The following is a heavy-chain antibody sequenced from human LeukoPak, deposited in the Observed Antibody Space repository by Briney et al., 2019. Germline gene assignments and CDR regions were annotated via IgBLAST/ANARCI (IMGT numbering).Heavy chain of an antibody. CDR1: GGTFSSYA. V-gene: IGHV1-69*04. J-gene: IGHJ5*02. CDR2: IIPILGIA. D-gene: IGHD6-19*01. CDR3: ARAPSGWYNDWFDP. Sequence: SVKVSCKASGGTFSSYAISWVRQAPGQGLEWMGRIIPILGIANYAQKFQGRVTITADKSTSSAYMGLSSLRSEDTAVYYCARAPSGWYNDWFDPWGQGTLVTVSS.